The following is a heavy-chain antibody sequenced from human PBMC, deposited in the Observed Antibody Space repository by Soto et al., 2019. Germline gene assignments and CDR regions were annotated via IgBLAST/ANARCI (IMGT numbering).Heavy chain of an antibody. Sequence: QVQLQESGPGLVKPSETLSLTCSVSGGSLSSGFWGWFRQPPGKGLEWIGFIHYSGSTTYNPSLTSRLTISLDTSKNHFSLRLSSVTAADTALYYCTVGGGWLTDYWGRGTLVTVSS. CDR3: TVGGGWLTDY. CDR1: GGSLSSGF. D-gene: IGHD5-12*01. CDR2: IHYSGST. V-gene: IGHV4-59*01. J-gene: IGHJ4*02.